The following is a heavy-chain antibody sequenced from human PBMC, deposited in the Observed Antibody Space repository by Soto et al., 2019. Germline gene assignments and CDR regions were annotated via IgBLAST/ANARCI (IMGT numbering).Heavy chain of an antibody. V-gene: IGHV1-69*01. CDR3: ARDRRNNSPNWFAP. J-gene: IGHJ5*02. Sequence: QVQLVQSGAEVKKPGSSVKVSCKASGGTFSSYAISWVRQAPGQGLEWMGGFIPIFGTAHYARKFPGRVMNTADETTSTAYMELTSPKSDNTAVYYCARDRRNNSPNWFAPWGQGSLATVSS. CDR2: FIPIFGTA. D-gene: IGHD1-20*01. CDR1: GGTFSSYA.